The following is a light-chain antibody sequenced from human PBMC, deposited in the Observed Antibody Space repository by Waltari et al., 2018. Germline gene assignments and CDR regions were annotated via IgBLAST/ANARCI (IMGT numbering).Light chain of an antibody. CDR2: GSI. J-gene: IGLJ3*02. V-gene: IGLV1-44*01. CDR1: GSNVGFTP. Sequence: SVLTQPPSASGTPGHRGTISCSGSGSNVGFTPVNWYQQLPGTAPKLLIYGSIHRPSGVPDRFSGSWSGTSASLAISGLQSEDEADYYCSAWDDSLNGWVFGGGTKVTAL. CDR3: SAWDDSLNGWV.